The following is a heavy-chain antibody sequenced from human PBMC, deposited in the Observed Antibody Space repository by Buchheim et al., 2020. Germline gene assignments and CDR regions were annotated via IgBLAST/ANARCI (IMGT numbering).Heavy chain of an antibody. V-gene: IGHV3-30*18. J-gene: IGHJ6*04. D-gene: IGHD1-1*01. CDR3: AKNDDGMDV. Sequence: QVQLVESGGGVVQPGRYLRLSCAASGFTFSSYGMHWVRQAPGKGLEWVAVISYDGSDKYYGDSVKGRFTISRDNSKNTLYLQMNSLRAEDTAAYYCAKNDDGMDVWGKGT. CDR2: ISYDGSDK. CDR1: GFTFSSYG.